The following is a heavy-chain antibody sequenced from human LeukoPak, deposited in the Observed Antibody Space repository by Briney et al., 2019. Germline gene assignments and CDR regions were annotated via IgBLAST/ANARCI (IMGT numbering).Heavy chain of an antibody. CDR1: GFTFSSYA. J-gene: IGHJ6*03. V-gene: IGHV3-23*01. D-gene: IGHD2-2*02. Sequence: GGSLRLSCAASGFTFSSYAMSWVRQAPGKGLEWVSAISGSGGSTYYADSVKGRFTISRDNSKNTLYLQMNSLRAEDTAVYYCAKVGVPAAILDYYYMDVWGKGTTVTVSS. CDR2: ISGSGGST. CDR3: AKVGVPAAILDYYYMDV.